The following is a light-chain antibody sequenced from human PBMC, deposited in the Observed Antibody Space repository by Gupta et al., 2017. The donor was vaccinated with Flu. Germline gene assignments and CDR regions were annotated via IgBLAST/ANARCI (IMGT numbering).Light chain of an antibody. CDR2: EVS. CDR1: SSDVGGYDY. Sequence: QSALTQPPSASGSPGQSVTISCPGTSSDVGGYDYVSWYQQHPGKAPQVMIYEVSKRPSGVPDRFSGSKSGNSASLTVSGLQAEDEADYYCSSYAGNTYVFGTGTKVTVL. V-gene: IGLV2-8*01. CDR3: SSYAGNTYV. J-gene: IGLJ1*01.